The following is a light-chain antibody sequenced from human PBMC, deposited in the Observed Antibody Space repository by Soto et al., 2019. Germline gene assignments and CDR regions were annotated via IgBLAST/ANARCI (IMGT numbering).Light chain of an antibody. CDR1: HSLLHTNGYNY. Sequence: DIVMTQSPLSLPVTPGEPASISCRSNHSLLHTNGYNYLDWYMQKPGKVPKLLIYAASTLQSGVPSRFSGSGSGTDFTLTISSLQSEDFAVYYCQQYNNWPRTFGQGTKVDI. J-gene: IGKJ1*01. CDR3: QQYNNWPRT. V-gene: IGKV2-28*01. CDR2: AAS.